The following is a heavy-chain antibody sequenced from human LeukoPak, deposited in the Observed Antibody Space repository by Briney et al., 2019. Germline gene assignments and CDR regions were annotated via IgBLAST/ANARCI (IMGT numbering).Heavy chain of an antibody. V-gene: IGHV3-74*01. D-gene: IGHD6-13*01. CDR3: AKSGSRGSSWRYFDY. CDR2: INTDGSST. Sequence: GGSLRLSCAASGFTFSSYWMHWVRQAPGKGLVWVSRINTDGSSTSYADSVKGRFTISRDNSKNTLYLQMNSLRAEDTAVYYCAKSGSRGSSWRYFDYWGQGTLVTVSS. CDR1: GFTFSSYW. J-gene: IGHJ4*02.